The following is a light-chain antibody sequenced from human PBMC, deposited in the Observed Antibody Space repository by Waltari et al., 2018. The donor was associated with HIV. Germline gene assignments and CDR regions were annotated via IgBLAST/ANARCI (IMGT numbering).Light chain of an antibody. CDR2: RNN. J-gene: IGLJ3*02. CDR3: ASWDARLSGWV. Sequence: QSVLTQPPSASGPPGQRVTISCSGSSSNFGSNYVHLYQQLPGTAPKLLIYRNNQRPSGVPDRFSASKSGTSASLAISGLRSDDEADYYCASWDARLSGWVFGGGTKLTVL. CDR1: SSNFGSNY. V-gene: IGLV1-47*01.